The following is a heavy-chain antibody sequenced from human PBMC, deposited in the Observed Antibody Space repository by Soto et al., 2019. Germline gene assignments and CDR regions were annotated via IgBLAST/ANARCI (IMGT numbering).Heavy chain of an antibody. D-gene: IGHD3-10*01. Sequence: QVQLVQSGAEVKKPGASVKVSCKASGYTFTSYSISWVRQAPGQGLEWMGWISAYNDNTNYAQNLQGRVTMTTDTSTSTAYMELRSLRSDDTAVYYCARDHYYVSGTLYDYGMDVWGQGTTVTVSS. CDR1: GYTFTSYS. J-gene: IGHJ6*02. CDR2: ISAYNDNT. CDR3: ARDHYYVSGTLYDYGMDV. V-gene: IGHV1-18*04.